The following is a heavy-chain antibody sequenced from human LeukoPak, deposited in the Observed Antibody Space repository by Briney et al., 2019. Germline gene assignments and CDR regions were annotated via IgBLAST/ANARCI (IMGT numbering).Heavy chain of an antibody. V-gene: IGHV1-2*02. J-gene: IGHJ3*02. D-gene: IGHD3-22*01. CDR2: ISPNSGGT. CDR3: ATVDYYQRSGYSRPTI. CDR1: GYTFTIYY. Sequence: ASVTVSCKASGYTFTIYYMHWVRQAPGQGLGWMGWISPNSGGTNYAQKFQGRVTMTRDTSISTAYMELSRLRSDDTAVYYVATVDYYQRSGYSRPTIWGQGTMVTVSS.